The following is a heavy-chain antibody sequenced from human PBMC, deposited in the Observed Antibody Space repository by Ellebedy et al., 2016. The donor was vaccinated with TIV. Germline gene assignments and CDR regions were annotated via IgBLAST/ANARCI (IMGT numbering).Heavy chain of an antibody. J-gene: IGHJ4*02. V-gene: IGHV3-30*04. CDR2: ISYDGKNK. Sequence: GGSLRLSCAASGFIFSSFAMFWVRQAPGKGLEWVAVISYDGKNKFYAGSVKGRFSLSRDTSQNTVFLQMDSLTTEDTAVYYCARGPSASAYLDSWGQGALVIVSS. CDR1: GFIFSSFA. CDR3: ARGPSASAYLDS.